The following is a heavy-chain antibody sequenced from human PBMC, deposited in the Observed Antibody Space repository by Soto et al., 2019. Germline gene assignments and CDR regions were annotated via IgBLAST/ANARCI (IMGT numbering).Heavy chain of an antibody. CDR2: ISYDGSNK. V-gene: IGHV3-30-3*01. J-gene: IGHJ6*02. CDR1: GFTFSSYA. D-gene: IGHD2-8*01. CDR3: ARGDIVLMVYAIEAAYYGMDV. Sequence: QVQLVESGGGVVQPGRSLRLSCAASGFTFSSYAMHWVRQAPGKGLEWVAVISYDGSNKYYADSVKGRFTISRDNSKNPLYLQMNSLRAEDTAVYYCARGDIVLMVYAIEAAYYGMDVWGQGTTVTVSS.